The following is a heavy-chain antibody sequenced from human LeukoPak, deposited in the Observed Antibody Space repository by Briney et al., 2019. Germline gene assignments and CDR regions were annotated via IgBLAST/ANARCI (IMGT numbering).Heavy chain of an antibody. V-gene: IGHV3-23*01. J-gene: IGHJ4*02. CDR2: IIPSGGTT. D-gene: IGHD6-19*01. CDR1: GFTFSSYS. CDR3: AKDRYSSGWYSFDY. Sequence: GGSLRLSCAASGFTFSSYSMNWVRQAPGKGLEWVSGIIPSGGTTYYADSVKGRFTISRDNSKNTLYLQMNSLRAEDTAVYYRAKDRYSSGWYSFDYWGQGTLVTVSS.